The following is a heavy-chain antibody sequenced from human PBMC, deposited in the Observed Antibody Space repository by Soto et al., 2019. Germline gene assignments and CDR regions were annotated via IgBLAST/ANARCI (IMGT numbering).Heavy chain of an antibody. Sequence: GGSLRLSCAASGFNFNTFAMHWVRQAPGKGLEWVSSINSDGSSTSYADSVKGRFTISRDNAKNTLYLQMNSLRAEDTAVYYCARPPPDYGDYVYNYFDYWGQGTLVTVSS. CDR3: ARPPPDYGDYVYNYFDY. V-gene: IGHV3-74*01. CDR1: GFNFNTFA. J-gene: IGHJ4*02. D-gene: IGHD4-17*01. CDR2: INSDGSST.